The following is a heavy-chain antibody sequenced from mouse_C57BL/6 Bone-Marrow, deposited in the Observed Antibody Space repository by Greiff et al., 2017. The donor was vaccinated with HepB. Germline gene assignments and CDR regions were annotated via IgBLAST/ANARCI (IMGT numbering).Heavy chain of an antibody. CDR1: GYTFTDYE. CDR3: AGEGFEY. CDR2: IDPETGGT. V-gene: IGHV1-15*01. Sequence: QVQLQQSGAELVRPGASVTLSCKASGYTFTDYEMHWVKQTPVHGLEWIGAIDPETGGTSYNQKFKGKAILTADKASSTAYMELRSLTSEDSAVYYCAGEGFEYWGQDTTLTVSS. J-gene: IGHJ2*01.